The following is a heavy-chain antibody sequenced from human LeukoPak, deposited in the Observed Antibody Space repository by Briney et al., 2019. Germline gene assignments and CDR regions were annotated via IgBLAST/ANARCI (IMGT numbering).Heavy chain of an antibody. CDR2: IDPGDSYT. CDR1: GYSFTSYW. D-gene: IGHD6-19*01. J-gene: IGHJ4*02. CDR3: ARRAEDSSGWHATAY. V-gene: IGHV5-10-1*01. Sequence: GESLEISCKGSGYSFTSYWINWVRQMPGKGLEWMGRIDPGDSYTSYSPSFQGHVSISVDKSVSTAYLQWTSLKASDTAIYYCARRAEDSSGWHATAYWGQGTLVTVSS.